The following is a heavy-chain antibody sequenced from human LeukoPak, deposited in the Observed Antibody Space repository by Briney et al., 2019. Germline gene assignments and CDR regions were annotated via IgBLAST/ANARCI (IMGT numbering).Heavy chain of an antibody. CDR1: GYTFTSYS. Sequence: ASVKVSCKASGYTFTSYSISWVRQAPGQGLEWMGWISAYNGNTNYAQKLQGRVTMTTDTSTSTAYMELRSLRSDDTAVYYCARVGGITGTTLGEEFGYWGQGTLVTVSS. V-gene: IGHV1-18*01. CDR3: ARVGGITGTTLGEEFGY. J-gene: IGHJ4*02. CDR2: ISAYNGNT. D-gene: IGHD1-7*01.